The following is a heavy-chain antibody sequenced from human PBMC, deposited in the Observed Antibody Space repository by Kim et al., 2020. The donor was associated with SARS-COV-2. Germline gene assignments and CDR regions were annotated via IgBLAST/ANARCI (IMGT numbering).Heavy chain of an antibody. Sequence: TYYSPSLISRVTISVDPSKTQFSLKLSSVTAADTAVYYCARGGSDASFDYWGQGTLVTVSS. V-gene: IGHV4-39*01. CDR3: ARGGSDASFDY. J-gene: IGHJ4*02. CDR2: T. D-gene: IGHD3-16*01.